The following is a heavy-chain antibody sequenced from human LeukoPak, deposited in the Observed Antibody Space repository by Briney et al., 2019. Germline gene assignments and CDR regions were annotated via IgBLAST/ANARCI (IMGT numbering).Heavy chain of an antibody. Sequence: SETLSLTCAVYGGSFSGYYWSWIRQPPGKGLEWIGEINHSGSTNYNPSLKSRVTISVDTPKNQFSLKLSSVTAADTAVYYCARGLTPYTFGPGWFDPWGQGTLVTVSS. CDR2: INHSGST. CDR1: GGSFSGYY. CDR3: ARGLTPYTFGPGWFDP. V-gene: IGHV4-34*01. D-gene: IGHD3-10*01. J-gene: IGHJ5*02.